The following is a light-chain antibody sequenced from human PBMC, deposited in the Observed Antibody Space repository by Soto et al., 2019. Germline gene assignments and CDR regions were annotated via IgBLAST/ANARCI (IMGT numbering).Light chain of an antibody. CDR3: QQRYIGLT. Sequence: EIMLTQSPVTLSLSPGERATLSCRASQSVSRYLAWYQQKPGQAPRLLVYDASNRATGIPARFSGSGSGTDFTLTISSLEPEDFAVYYCQQRYIGLTFGGGTKVEMK. CDR2: DAS. V-gene: IGKV3-11*01. J-gene: IGKJ4*01. CDR1: QSVSRY.